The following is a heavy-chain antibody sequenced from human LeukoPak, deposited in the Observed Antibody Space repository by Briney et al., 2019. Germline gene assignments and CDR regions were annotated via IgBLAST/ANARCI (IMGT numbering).Heavy chain of an antibody. CDR3: AKNGYCSSTCCSYYYYYYGMDV. Sequence: GRSLRLSCAASGFTFSSYGMHWVRQAPGKGLEWVAVISYDGSNKYYADSVKGRFTISRDNSKNTLYLQMNSLRAEDTAVYYCAKNGYCSSTCCSYYYYYYGMDVWGQGTTVTVSS. D-gene: IGHD2-2*03. V-gene: IGHV3-30*18. CDR2: ISYDGSNK. CDR1: GFTFSSYG. J-gene: IGHJ6*02.